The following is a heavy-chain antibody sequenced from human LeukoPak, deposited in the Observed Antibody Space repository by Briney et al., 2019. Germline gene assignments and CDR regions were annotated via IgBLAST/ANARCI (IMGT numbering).Heavy chain of an antibody. V-gene: IGHV1-46*01. Sequence: ASVKVSCKASGYTFTSYGISWVRQAPGQGLEWMGVINPSGGSTNYAPKFQGRVTVTRDTSTSTVYMELSSLRSEDTAVYYCASFDGNNYLLDYWGQGTLVAVSS. CDR2: INPSGGST. CDR1: GYTFTSYG. D-gene: IGHD5-24*01. CDR3: ASFDGNNYLLDY. J-gene: IGHJ4*02.